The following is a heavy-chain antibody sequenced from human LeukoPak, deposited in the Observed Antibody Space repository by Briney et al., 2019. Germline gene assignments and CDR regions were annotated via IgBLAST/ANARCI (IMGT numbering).Heavy chain of an antibody. Sequence: GGSLRLSCAASGFTFSSYSMNLVREAPGKGLEWVSSISSSSSYIYYADSVMGRFTISRDNAKNSLYLQMNSLSAEDTAVYYCARVGYSGYDGASFDYWGQGTLVTVSS. CDR3: ARVGYSGYDGASFDY. J-gene: IGHJ4*02. D-gene: IGHD5-12*01. CDR1: GFTFSSYS. V-gene: IGHV3-21*01. CDR2: ISSSSSYI.